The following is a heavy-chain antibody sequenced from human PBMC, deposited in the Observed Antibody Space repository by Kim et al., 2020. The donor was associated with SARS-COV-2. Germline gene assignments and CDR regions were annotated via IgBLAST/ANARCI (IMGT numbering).Heavy chain of an antibody. Sequence: GGSLRLSCAASGFTFSSYCMHWVRQAPGKGLVWVSRINSNGSSTSYADSVKGRFTISRDNAKNTLYLQMNSLRAEDTAVYYCAREIPYDILTGLGALDIWGQGTMVTVSS. CDR2: INSNGSST. V-gene: IGHV3-74*01. CDR3: AREIPYDILTGLGALDI. D-gene: IGHD3-9*01. J-gene: IGHJ3*02. CDR1: GFTFSSYC.